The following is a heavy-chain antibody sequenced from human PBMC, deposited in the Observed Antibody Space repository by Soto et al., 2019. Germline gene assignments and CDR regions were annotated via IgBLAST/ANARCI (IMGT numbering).Heavy chain of an antibody. D-gene: IGHD6-6*01. Sequence: QVQLVQSGAEVKKPGAAVKVSCKASGYTFGSYGINWVRQAPGQGLEWMGWISEYDGDTKYEQKFQGRVTMTTDTSTGTAYMDLRSLRSDDTAVYYCARGTSSSSLFGSHDIWGQGTMVTVSS. CDR1: GYTFGSYG. V-gene: IGHV1-18*01. CDR3: ARGTSSSSLFGSHDI. CDR2: ISEYDGDT. J-gene: IGHJ3*02.